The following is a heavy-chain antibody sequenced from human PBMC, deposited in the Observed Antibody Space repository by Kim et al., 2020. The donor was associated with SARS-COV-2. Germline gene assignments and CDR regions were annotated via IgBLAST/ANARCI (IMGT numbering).Heavy chain of an antibody. CDR1: GFTFSSYG. J-gene: IGHJ6*02. CDR3: AKDNYYDSSGYPPNYYYYYGMDV. Sequence: GGSLRLSCAASGFTFSSYGMHWVRQAPGKGLEWVAVISYDGSNKYYADSVKGRFTISRDNSKNTLYLQMNSLRAEDTAVYYCAKDNYYDSSGYPPNYYYYYGMDVWGQGTTVTVSS. CDR2: ISYDGSNK. V-gene: IGHV3-30*18. D-gene: IGHD3-22*01.